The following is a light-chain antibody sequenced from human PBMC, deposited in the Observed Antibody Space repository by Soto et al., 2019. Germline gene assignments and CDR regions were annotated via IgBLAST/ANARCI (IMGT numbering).Light chain of an antibody. J-gene: IGLJ1*01. CDR2: LNSDGSH. CDR3: QTWGTGIQV. V-gene: IGLV4-69*01. Sequence: QSVLTQSPSASASLGASVKLTCTLRSGHSSYAIAWHQQQPEKGPRYLMKLNSDGSHSKGDGFPDRFSGSSSGAERYLTISSLQSEDEADYYCQTWGTGIQVFGTGTKLTVL. CDR1: SGHSSYA.